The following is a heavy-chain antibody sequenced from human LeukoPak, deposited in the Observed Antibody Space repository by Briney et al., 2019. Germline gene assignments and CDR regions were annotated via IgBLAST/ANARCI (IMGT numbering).Heavy chain of an antibody. CDR1: GFTFSSYS. J-gene: IGHJ3*02. V-gene: IGHV3-20*04. D-gene: IGHD1-20*01. CDR2: INWNGGST. CDR3: AREYNWNPFDI. Sequence: PGGSLRLSCAASGFTFSSYSMNWVRQAPGKGLEWVSGINWNGGSTGYADSVKGRFTISRDNAKNSLYLQMNSLRAEDTALYYCAREYNWNPFDIWGQGTMVTVSS.